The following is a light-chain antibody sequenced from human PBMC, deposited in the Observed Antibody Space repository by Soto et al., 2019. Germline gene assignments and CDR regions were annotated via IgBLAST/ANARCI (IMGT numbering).Light chain of an antibody. CDR3: QQYNSYSWWT. CDR1: QSISSW. J-gene: IGKJ1*01. Sequence: DIQMTQSPSTLSASVGDRVTITCRASQSISSWLVWYQQKPGKAPKLLIYKASSLESGVPSRFSGSGSGTEFTLTISSLQPDDFATYYCQQYNSYSWWTFGQGTKVEIK. CDR2: KAS. V-gene: IGKV1-5*03.